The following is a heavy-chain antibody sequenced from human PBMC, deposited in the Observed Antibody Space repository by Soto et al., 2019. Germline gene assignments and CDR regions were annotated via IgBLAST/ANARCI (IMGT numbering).Heavy chain of an antibody. V-gene: IGHV3-33*01. D-gene: IGHD6-19*01. J-gene: IGHJ4*02. CDR1: GFTFSSYG. CDR2: IWYDGSNK. CDR3: ARDSAVAGSFDY. Sequence: GGSLRLSCAASGFTFSSYGMHWVRQAPGKGLEWVAVIWYDGSNKYYADSVKGRFTISRDNSKNTLYLQMNSLRAEDTAVYYCARDSAVAGSFDYWGQGTLVTVSS.